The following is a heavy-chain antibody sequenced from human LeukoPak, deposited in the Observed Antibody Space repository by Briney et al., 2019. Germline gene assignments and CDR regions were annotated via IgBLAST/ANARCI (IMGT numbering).Heavy chain of an antibody. V-gene: IGHV4-59*08. CDR3: TRLYRAGGRTGDVFDI. D-gene: IGHD1-26*01. J-gene: IGHJ3*02. Sequence: PSETLSLTCAVYGGSFSGYHWRWLRQPPGKGLEWIGYVDDTGNTNYRPSLKSRVTMSLDMSKNQSSLEMSSVTAADTDMFYCTRLYRAGGRTGDVFDIWGQGTMVTVSS. CDR2: VDDTGNT. CDR1: GGSFSGYH.